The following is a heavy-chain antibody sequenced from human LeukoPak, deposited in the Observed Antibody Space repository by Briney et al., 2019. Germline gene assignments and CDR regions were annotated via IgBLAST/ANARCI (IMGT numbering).Heavy chain of an antibody. V-gene: IGHV3-23*01. D-gene: IGHD2-21*01. CDR1: GFTFNTYA. CDR3: AKDRFKYSGGGMDV. J-gene: IGHJ6*04. Sequence: GGSLRLSCAASGFTFNTYAMTWVRQAPGKGLEWVSIVSGGGGSTATTYYADSVKGRFTISRDNSKNTLYLQMNSLRAEDTAVYYCAKDRFKYSGGGMDVWGIGTTVTVSS. CDR2: VSGGGGSTATT.